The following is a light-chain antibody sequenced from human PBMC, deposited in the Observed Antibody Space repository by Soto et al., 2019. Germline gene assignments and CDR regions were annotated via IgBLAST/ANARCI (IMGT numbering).Light chain of an antibody. CDR3: QQRNSYPIT. CDR2: TAS. J-gene: IGKJ5*01. CDR1: QGISSY. V-gene: IGKV1-9*01. Sequence: IQMTQSTSTLSGSVGDRVTITCRASQGISSYLAWYQQKPGKAPNLLIHTASTLQSGVPSRFSGSGSGTEFTLTISSLQPEDFATYYCQQRNSYPITFGQGTRLEIK.